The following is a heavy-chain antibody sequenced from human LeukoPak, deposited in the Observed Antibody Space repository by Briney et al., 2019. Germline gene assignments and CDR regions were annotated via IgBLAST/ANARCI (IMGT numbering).Heavy chain of an antibody. D-gene: IGHD6-6*01. CDR1: GGSFSGYY. Sequence: SETLSLTCAVYGGSFSGYYWSWIRQPPGKGLEWIGEINHSGSTNYNPSLKSRVTISVDTSKNQFSLKLSSVTAADTAVYYCARGLKQLVRIHDAFDIWGQGTMVTVSS. CDR3: ARGLKQLVRIHDAFDI. J-gene: IGHJ3*02. V-gene: IGHV4-34*01. CDR2: INHSGST.